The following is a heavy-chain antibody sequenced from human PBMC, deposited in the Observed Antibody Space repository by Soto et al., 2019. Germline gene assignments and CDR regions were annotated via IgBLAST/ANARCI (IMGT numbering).Heavy chain of an antibody. V-gene: IGHV4-59*01. CDR1: GGSNNSYY. J-gene: IGHJ5*02. CDR2: IDYSGRT. D-gene: IGHD1-26*01. Sequence: QVQLQESGPGLVKVSETLSLTCTVSGGSNNSYYWSWIRQPPGKGLEWVADIDYSGRTNYNPSLKSRLTISVDTSKNQLSLKVRSVTAADTAVYYCAREIRLVGVTGWFDPWGQGTLVTVSS. CDR3: AREIRLVGVTGWFDP.